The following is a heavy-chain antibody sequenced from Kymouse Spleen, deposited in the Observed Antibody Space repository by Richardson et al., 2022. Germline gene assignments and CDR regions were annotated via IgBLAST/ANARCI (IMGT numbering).Heavy chain of an antibody. CDR2: IYYSGST. J-gene: IGHJ6*02. V-gene: IGHV4-39*01. D-gene: IGHD1-7*01. CDR3: ASSIRELRGYYYGMDV. Sequence: QLQLQESGPGLVKPSETLSLTCTVSGGSISSSSYYWGWIRQPPGKGLEWIGSIYYSGSTYYNPSLKSRVTISVDTSKNQFSLKLSSVTAADTAVYYCASSIRELRGYYYGMDVWGQGTTVTVSS. CDR1: GGSISSSSYY.